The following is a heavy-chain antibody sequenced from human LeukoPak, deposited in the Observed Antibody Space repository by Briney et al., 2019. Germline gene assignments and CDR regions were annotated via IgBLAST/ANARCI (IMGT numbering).Heavy chain of an antibody. D-gene: IGHD3-3*01. J-gene: IGHJ6*02. V-gene: IGHV1-18*01. CDR3: ARARVFGAVGYYYYGMDV. CDR1: GYTFTSYG. CDR2: ISAYNGNT. Sequence: ASVKVSCKASGYTFTSYGIGWVRQAPGQGLEWMGWISAYNGNTNYAQKLQGRVTMTTDTSTSTAYMELRSLRSDDTAVYYCARARVFGAVGYYYYGMDVWGQGTTVTVSS.